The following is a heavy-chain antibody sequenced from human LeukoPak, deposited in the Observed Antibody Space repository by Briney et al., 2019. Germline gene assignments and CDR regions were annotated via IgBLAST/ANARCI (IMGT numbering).Heavy chain of an antibody. CDR1: GFTFGDYV. D-gene: IGHD3-22*01. V-gene: IGHV3-49*04. CDR2: IRSKACGGTT. J-gene: IGHJ3*02. Sequence: GGSLRLSCTASGFTFGDYVMSWVRQAPGKGLEWVGFIRSKACGGTTKNAASVKGRFTISRDDSRSIAYLQMNSLKTEDTAVYYCTRRYNYDSSGYYYVRDAFDIWGQGTMVTVSS. CDR3: TRRYNYDSSGYYYVRDAFDI.